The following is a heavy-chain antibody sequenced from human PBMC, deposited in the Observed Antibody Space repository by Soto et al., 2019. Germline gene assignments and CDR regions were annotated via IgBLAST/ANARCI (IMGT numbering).Heavy chain of an antibody. Sequence: ASVKVSCKASGYTFTGYYMHWVRQAPGQGLEWMGWINPNSGGTNYAQKFQGWVTMTRDTSISTAYMELSRLRSDDTAVYYCARDPTSILAAGIGIVLSWFDPCGQATLVTVSS. D-gene: IGHD6-13*01. CDR2: INPNSGGT. CDR1: GYTFTGYY. V-gene: IGHV1-2*04. J-gene: IGHJ5*02. CDR3: ARDPTSILAAGIGIVLSWFDP.